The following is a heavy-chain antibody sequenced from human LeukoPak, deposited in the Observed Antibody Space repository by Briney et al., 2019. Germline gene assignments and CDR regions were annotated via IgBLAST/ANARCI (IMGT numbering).Heavy chain of an antibody. D-gene: IGHD3-10*01. Sequence: PGGSLRLSCAASGFTFSSYEMNWVRQAPGKGLEWVSYISSSGSTIYYADSVKGRFTISRDNAKNSLYLQMNSPRAEDTAVYYCAFGRNWFDPWGQGTLITVSS. J-gene: IGHJ5*02. CDR2: ISSSGSTI. V-gene: IGHV3-48*03. CDR1: GFTFSSYE. CDR3: AFGRNWFDP.